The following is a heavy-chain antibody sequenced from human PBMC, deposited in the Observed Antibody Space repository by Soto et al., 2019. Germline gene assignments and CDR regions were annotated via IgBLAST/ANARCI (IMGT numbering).Heavy chain of an antibody. CDR1: GYTFTSYA. CDR2: INAGNGNT. CDR3: ARDLYSCSSTSCYGYYYMDV. Sequence: ASVKVSCKASGYTFTSYAMHWVRQAPGQRLEWMGWINAGNGNTKYSQKFQGRVTITRDTSASTAYMELSSLRSEDTAVYYCARDLYSCSSTSCYGYYYMDVWGKGTTVTVSS. J-gene: IGHJ6*03. D-gene: IGHD2-2*01. V-gene: IGHV1-3*01.